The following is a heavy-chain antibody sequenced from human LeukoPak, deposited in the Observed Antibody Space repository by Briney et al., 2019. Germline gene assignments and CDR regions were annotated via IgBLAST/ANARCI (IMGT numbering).Heavy chain of an antibody. J-gene: IGHJ4*02. CDR1: GGSFSGYY. Sequence: PSETLSLTCAVYGGSFSGYYWSWIRQPPGKGLEWIGEINHSGSTNYNPSLKSRVTISVDTSKNQFSLKLSSVTAADTAVYYCARSPFNCGGDCYSVDYLGQGTLVTVSS. V-gene: IGHV4-34*01. D-gene: IGHD2-21*01. CDR2: INHSGST. CDR3: ARSPFNCGGDCYSVDY.